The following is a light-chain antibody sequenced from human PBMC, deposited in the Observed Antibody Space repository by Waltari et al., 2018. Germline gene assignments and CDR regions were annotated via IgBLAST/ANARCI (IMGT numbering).Light chain of an antibody. CDR2: DVT. CDR3: SSYISGVTLYV. CDR1: SSYVGSSHY. J-gene: IGLJ1*01. Sequence: QSALTQPASVSGSPGQSITISCTGTSSYVGSSHYVSRYQQHPGKAPKLMIYDVTKRPSGVSGRFSGSKSGNTASLTISGLQAEDEADYYCSSYISGVTLYVFGTGTKVTVL. V-gene: IGLV2-14*03.